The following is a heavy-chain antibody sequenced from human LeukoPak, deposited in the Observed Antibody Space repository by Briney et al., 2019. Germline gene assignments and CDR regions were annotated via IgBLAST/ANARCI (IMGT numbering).Heavy chain of an antibody. D-gene: IGHD2/OR15-2a*01. V-gene: IGHV4-34*01. CDR3: ARSSSREGDY. Sequence: SETLSLTCAVYGGSFSGYYWSWIRQPPGKGLEWIGEINHSGTTNYNPSLKSRVTISADTSKNQFSLKLTSVTAADTAVYYCARSSSREGDYWGQGTLVTVSS. J-gene: IGHJ4*02. CDR2: INHSGTT. CDR1: GGSFSGYY.